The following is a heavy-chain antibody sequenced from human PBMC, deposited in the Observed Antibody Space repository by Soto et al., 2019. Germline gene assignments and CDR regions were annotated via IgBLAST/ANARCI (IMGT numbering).Heavy chain of an antibody. D-gene: IGHD2-15*01. CDR2: IYSGGST. V-gene: IGHV3-53*01. CDR1: GFTVSSNY. J-gene: IGHJ6*02. Sequence: PGGSLRLSCAASGFTVSSNYMSWVRQAPGKGLEWVSVIYSGGSTYYADSVKGRFTISRDNSKNTLYLQMNSLRAEDTAVYYCARDFPPPAAPRDGMDVWGQGTTVTVSS. CDR3: ARDFPPPAAPRDGMDV.